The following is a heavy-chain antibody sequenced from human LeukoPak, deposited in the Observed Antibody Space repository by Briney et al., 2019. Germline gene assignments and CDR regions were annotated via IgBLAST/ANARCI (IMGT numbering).Heavy chain of an antibody. CDR2: IRYDGSNK. CDR1: GFTFSNAW. V-gene: IGHV3-30*02. CDR3: AKDSADIVVVPAAPRYYYYYMDV. D-gene: IGHD2-2*01. Sequence: GGSLRLSCAASGFTFSNAWMSWVRQAPGKGLEWVAFIRYDGSNKYYADSVKGRFTISRDNSKNTLYLQMNSLRAEDTAVYYCAKDSADIVVVPAAPRYYYYYMDVWGKGTTVTISS. J-gene: IGHJ6*03.